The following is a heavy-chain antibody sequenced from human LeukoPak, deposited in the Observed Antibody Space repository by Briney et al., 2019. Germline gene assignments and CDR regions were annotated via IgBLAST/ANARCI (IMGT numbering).Heavy chain of an antibody. J-gene: IGHJ3*02. Sequence: QASETLSLTCTVSGGSISSYYWSWIRQPPGKGLECIGYIYYSGSTNYNPSLKSRVTISVDTSKNQFALRLSSVTAADTAVYYCGRPYSSGWYGGFHIWGQGTMVTVCS. CDR2: IYYSGST. D-gene: IGHD6-19*01. CDR1: GGSISSYY. CDR3: GRPYSSGWYGGFHI. V-gene: IGHV4-59*08.